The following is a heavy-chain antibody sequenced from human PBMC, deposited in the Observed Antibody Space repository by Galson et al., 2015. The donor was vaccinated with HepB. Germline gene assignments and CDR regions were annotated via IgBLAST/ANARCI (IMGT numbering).Heavy chain of an antibody. CDR1: GYSLTESS. Sequence: SVKVSCKVSGYSLTESSMYWGRQAPGEGLEWMGDFDPEDGEIVYAQKFQGRVSMTEDTSAETAYMELSSLRSEDTAVYYCAMDSFTSYYGSGTPRGAFDIWGQGTMVTVSS. D-gene: IGHD3-10*01. CDR2: FDPEDGEI. J-gene: IGHJ3*02. V-gene: IGHV1-24*01. CDR3: AMDSFTSYYGSGTPRGAFDI.